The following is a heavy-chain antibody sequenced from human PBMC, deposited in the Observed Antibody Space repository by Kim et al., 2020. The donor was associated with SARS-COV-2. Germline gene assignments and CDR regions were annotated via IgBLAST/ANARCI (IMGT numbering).Heavy chain of an antibody. CDR1: GGSISSSSYY. V-gene: IGHV4-39*07. Sequence: SETLSLTCTVSGGSISSSSYYWGWIRQPPGKGLEWIGSIYYSGSTYYNPSLKSRVTISVDTSKNQFSLKLSSVTAADTAVYYCATYCSGGSCPLDYWGQGTLVTVSS. J-gene: IGHJ4*02. D-gene: IGHD2-15*01. CDR3: ATYCSGGSCPLDY. CDR2: IYYSGST.